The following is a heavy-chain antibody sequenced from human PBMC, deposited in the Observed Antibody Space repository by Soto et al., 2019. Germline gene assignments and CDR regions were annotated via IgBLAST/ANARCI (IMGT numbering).Heavy chain of an antibody. V-gene: IGHV4-4*02. Sequence: QVELQESGPGLVKPSGTLSLTCAVSGGSISSSNWWSWVRQPPGKGLEWIGEVYNRGSTNYNPSLQNRVTISVDKSKNQFSLKLSSVTAADTAVYYCERGISGGRHFDYWGQGPLVTVSS. CDR2: VYNRGST. CDR3: ERGISGGRHFDY. CDR1: GGSISSSNW. D-gene: IGHD2-15*01. J-gene: IGHJ4*02.